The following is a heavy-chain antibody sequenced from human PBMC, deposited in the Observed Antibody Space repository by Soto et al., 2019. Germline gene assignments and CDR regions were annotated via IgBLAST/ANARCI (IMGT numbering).Heavy chain of an antibody. CDR1: GGSFSGYY. V-gene: IGHV4-34*01. CDR2: INHSGST. Sequence: SETLSLTCAVYGGSFSGYYWSWIRQPPGKGLEWIGEINHSGSTNYNPSLKSRVTISVDTSKNQFSLKLSSVTAADTAVYYCARDTRYCSSNSCYYYYYYGMDVWGQGTMVTVSS. D-gene: IGHD2-2*01. J-gene: IGHJ6*02. CDR3: ARDTRYCSSNSCYYYYYYGMDV.